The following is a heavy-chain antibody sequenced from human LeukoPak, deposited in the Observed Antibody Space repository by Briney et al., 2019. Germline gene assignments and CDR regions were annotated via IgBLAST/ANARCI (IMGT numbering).Heavy chain of an antibody. J-gene: IGHJ4*02. D-gene: IGHD3-22*01. CDR1: GFTFSSYA. Sequence: PGGSLRLSCAASGFTFSSYAMSWVRQAPGKGLEWVSAISGSGGSTYYADSVKGRFTISRDNSRSTLYLQMNSLRAEDTAVYYCAKDKGYAMIVVSDYWGQGTLVTVSS. V-gene: IGHV3-23*01. CDR3: AKDKGYAMIVVSDY. CDR2: ISGSGGST.